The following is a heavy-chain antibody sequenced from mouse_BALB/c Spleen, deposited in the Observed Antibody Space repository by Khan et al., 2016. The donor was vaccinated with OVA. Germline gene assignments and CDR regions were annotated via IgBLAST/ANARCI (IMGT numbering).Heavy chain of an antibody. CDR1: GYTFTDYN. Sequence: VQLQQSGPELVKPGASVKISCKASGYTFTDYNMHWVKQSHGKSLEWIGYIYPYNGGTAYNQKFKSKATLPVDNSSSIAYMELRSLTSEDSAVYYCARSTTATEAMDYWGQGTSVTVAS. CDR3: ARSTTATEAMDY. D-gene: IGHD1-2*01. J-gene: IGHJ4*01. CDR2: IYPYNGGT. V-gene: IGHV1S29*02.